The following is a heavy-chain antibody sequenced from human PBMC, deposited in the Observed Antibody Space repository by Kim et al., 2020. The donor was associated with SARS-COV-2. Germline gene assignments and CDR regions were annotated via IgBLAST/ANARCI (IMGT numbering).Heavy chain of an antibody. V-gene: IGHV4-59*01. CDR3: ARSDNSNWVFDY. J-gene: IGHJ4*02. D-gene: IGHD4-4*01. CDR2: ICYSANT. CDR1: GVSISSYC. Sequence: SETLSLICNVSGVSISSYCWNWIRQPPGRTLEWIWAICYSANTKYNPSIKSRVTMSEDTSQSQFSLHLSSVTAADTAVYYCARSDNSNWVFDYWGKGTLATVSS.